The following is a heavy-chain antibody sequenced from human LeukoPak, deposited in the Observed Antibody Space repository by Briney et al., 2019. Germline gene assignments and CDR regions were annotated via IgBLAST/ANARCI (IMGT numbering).Heavy chain of an antibody. J-gene: IGHJ4*02. V-gene: IGHV3-23*01. Sequence: GGTLRVSCAASGFTFSSYAMSWVRQAPGKGLEWVSAISGSGGSTYYADSVKGRFTISRDNSKNTLYLQMNSLRAEDTAVYYCAKIRSRIAVAGTDYWGQGTLVTVSS. CDR3: AKIRSRIAVAGTDY. CDR2: ISGSGGST. CDR1: GFTFSSYA. D-gene: IGHD6-19*01.